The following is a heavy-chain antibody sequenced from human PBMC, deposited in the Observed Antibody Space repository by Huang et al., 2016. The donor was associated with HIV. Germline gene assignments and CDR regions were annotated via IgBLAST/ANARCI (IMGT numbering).Heavy chain of an antibody. V-gene: IGHV3-48*01. CDR2: IRSSSMTI. CDR1: GFTFSSYS. J-gene: IGHJ4*02. Sequence: EVQLVESGGGLVQPGGSLRLSCAASGFTFSSYSMNWVRQAPGKGLGGVSYIRSSSMTIYYADAVKGRFTISRDNAKNSLYLQMNSLRAEDTAVYYCAKDYYDSSGYHSAFDYWGQGTLVTVSS. CDR3: AKDYYDSSGYHSAFDY. D-gene: IGHD3-22*01.